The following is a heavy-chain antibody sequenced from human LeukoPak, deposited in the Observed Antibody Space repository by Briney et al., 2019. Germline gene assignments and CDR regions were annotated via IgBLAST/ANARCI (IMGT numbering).Heavy chain of an antibody. Sequence: GASVKVSCKASGGTFSSYAISWVRQAPGQGLEWMGRIIPILGIANYAQKFQGRVTITADKSTSTAYMELSSLRSEDTAVYYCARLVAAEYFVSGNSFDYWGQGTLVTVSS. D-gene: IGHD3-10*01. J-gene: IGHJ4*02. CDR3: ARLVAAEYFVSGNSFDY. V-gene: IGHV1-69*04. CDR1: GGTFSSYA. CDR2: IIPILGIA.